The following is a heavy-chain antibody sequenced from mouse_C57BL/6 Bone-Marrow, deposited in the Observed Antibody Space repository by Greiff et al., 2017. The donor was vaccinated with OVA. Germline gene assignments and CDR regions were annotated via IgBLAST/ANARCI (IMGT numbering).Heavy chain of an antibody. D-gene: IGHD2-3*01. CDR2: ISSGSSTI. CDR1: GFTFSDYG. Sequence: EVQLVESGGGLVKPGGSLKLSCAASGFTFSDYGVHWVRQAPEKGLEWVAYISSGSSTIYYADTVKGRFTISRDNAKNTLFLQMTSLRSEDTAMYYCAHGYYLWWYFDVWGTGTTVTVSS. CDR3: AHGYYLWWYFDV. V-gene: IGHV5-17*01. J-gene: IGHJ1*03.